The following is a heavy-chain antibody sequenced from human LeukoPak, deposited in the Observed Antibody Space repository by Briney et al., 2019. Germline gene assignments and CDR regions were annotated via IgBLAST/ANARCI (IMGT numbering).Heavy chain of an antibody. V-gene: IGHV4-39*01. Sequence: SETLSLTCFVSGGSISSSSSSSSYYWGWIRQPPGKGLEWIGSIYYSGSTYYNPSLKSRVTISVDTSKNQFSLKLNSVTATDTAVYYCARHYGPWGRGTLVTVSS. CDR3: ARHYGP. CDR1: GGSISSSSSSSSYY. J-gene: IGHJ4*02. D-gene: IGHD3-10*01. CDR2: IYYSGST.